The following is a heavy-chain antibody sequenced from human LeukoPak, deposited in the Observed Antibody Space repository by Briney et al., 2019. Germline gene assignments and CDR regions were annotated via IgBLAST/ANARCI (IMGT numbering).Heavy chain of an antibody. V-gene: IGHV4-34*01. CDR3: ARGTYGSGSYYYQDYYYGMDV. CDR2: INHSGST. D-gene: IGHD3-10*01. CDR1: GGSFSGYY. Sequence: SETLSLTCAVYGGSFSGYYWSWIRQPLGKGLEWIGEINHSGSTNYNPSLKSRVTISVDTSKNQFSLKLSSVTAADTAVYYCARGTYGSGSYYYQDYYYGMDVWGQGTTVTVSS. J-gene: IGHJ6*02.